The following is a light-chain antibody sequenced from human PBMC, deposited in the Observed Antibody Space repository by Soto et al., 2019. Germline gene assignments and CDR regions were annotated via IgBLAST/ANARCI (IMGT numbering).Light chain of an antibody. CDR1: QDVRSW. CDR3: QQYNSHSLYS. J-gene: IGKJ2*03. CDR2: FAS. V-gene: IGKV1-5*01. Sequence: DIQLTQSPSILSASVGDTVTITCRASQDVRSWLAWYQQKPGKAPKLLIYFASKLESGVSSRFSGSGSGTEYTLTISSLQPDDFATDYCQQYNSHSLYSFGKGTKMDIK.